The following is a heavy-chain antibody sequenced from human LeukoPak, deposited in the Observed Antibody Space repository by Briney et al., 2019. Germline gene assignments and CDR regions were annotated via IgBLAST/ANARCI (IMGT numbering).Heavy chain of an antibody. J-gene: IGHJ4*02. V-gene: IGHV4-4*07. Sequence: SETLSLTCSVSGDSISSYYWTWIRQPAGKGLEWIGRIYNSGGERQYNPSLGSRVTMSVDTSKNQVSLEVNFVTAADTAVYYCARGRIGDGLFFWGQGILVTVSS. D-gene: IGHD5-24*01. CDR3: ARGRIGDGLFF. CDR2: IYNSGGER. CDR1: GDSISSYY.